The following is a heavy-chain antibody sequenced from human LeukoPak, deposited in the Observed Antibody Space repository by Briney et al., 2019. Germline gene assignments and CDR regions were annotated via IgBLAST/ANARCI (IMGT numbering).Heavy chain of an antibody. Sequence: GGSLRLSCVASGFTFSTYWMNWVRQAPGKGLEWVSYISSSGSTIYYADSVKGRFTISRDNAKNSLYLQMNSLRAEDTAVYYCAELGITMIGGVWGKGTTVTISS. D-gene: IGHD3-10*02. CDR2: ISSSGSTI. CDR1: GFTFSTYW. V-gene: IGHV3-48*03. CDR3: AELGITMIGGV. J-gene: IGHJ6*04.